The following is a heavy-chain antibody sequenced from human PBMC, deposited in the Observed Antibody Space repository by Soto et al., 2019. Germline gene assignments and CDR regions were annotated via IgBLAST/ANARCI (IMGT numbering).Heavy chain of an antibody. CDR3: ARLPRSEKYFDY. V-gene: IGHV5-10-1*01. CDR2: IDPSDSYT. CDR1: GYSFTSYW. Sequence: PGESLKLSCKGAGYSFTSYWISWVRQMPGKGLEWMGRIDPSDSYTNYSPSFQGHVTISADKSISTAYLQWSSLKASDTAMYYCARLPRSEKYFDYSGQGTLVTVSS. J-gene: IGHJ4*02.